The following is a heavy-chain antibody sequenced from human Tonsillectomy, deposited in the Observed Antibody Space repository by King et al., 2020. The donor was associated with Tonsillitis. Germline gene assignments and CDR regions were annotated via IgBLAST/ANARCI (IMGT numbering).Heavy chain of an antibody. CDR3: ARASGADFDY. Sequence: VQLQQWGAGLLKPSETLSLTCAGYGGSFSGYYWSWIRQPPGKGLEGIGEINHSGSTNDNPSLKSRVTISVDTSKNQFSLKLSSVTAADTAVYYSARASGADFDYWGQGTLVTVSS. J-gene: IGHJ4*02. D-gene: IGHD3-10*01. CDR2: INHSGST. CDR1: GGSFSGYY. V-gene: IGHV4-34*01.